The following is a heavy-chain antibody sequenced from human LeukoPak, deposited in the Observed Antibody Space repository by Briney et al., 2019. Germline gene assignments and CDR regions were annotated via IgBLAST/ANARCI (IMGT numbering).Heavy chain of an antibody. CDR3: AKVPHYGGNSPYFDS. D-gene: IGHD4-23*01. J-gene: IGHJ4*02. CDR1: GFTFSSYG. Sequence: GGSLRLSCAASGFTFSSYGMHWVRQAPGKGLEWVALIWYDGSNKYYADSVKGRFTISRDNSKGTLYLQLSSLRAEDTAVYYCAKVPHYGGNSPYFDSWGQGTLVTVSS. CDR2: IWYDGSNK. V-gene: IGHV3-33*06.